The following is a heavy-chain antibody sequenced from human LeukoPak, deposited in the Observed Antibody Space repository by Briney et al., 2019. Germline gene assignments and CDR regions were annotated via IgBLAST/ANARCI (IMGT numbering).Heavy chain of an antibody. CDR3: ARDQGGYIVVIYYFDY. J-gene: IGHJ4*02. CDR1: GFTFSSYA. CDR2: ISCDGSNK. V-gene: IGHV3-30-3*01. Sequence: GRSLRLSCAASGFTFSSYAFHWVRQAPGKGLEWVAVISCDGSNKYYADSVKGRFTISRDNSKNTLYLQMNSLRAEDTAVYYCARDQGGYIVVIYYFDYWGQGTLVTVSS. D-gene: IGHD3-22*01.